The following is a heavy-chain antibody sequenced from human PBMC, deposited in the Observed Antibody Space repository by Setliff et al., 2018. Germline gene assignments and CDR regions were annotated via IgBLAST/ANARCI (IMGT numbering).Heavy chain of an antibody. V-gene: IGHV3-30*02. CDR3: AKDVWYFGAPDHQSDY. J-gene: IGHJ4*02. CDR1: GFTFSSYG. CDR2: IRYDGSNK. Sequence: GSLRLSCAASGFTFSSYGMHWVRQAPGKGLEWVAFIRYDGSNKYYADSVKGRFTISRDNSKNTLYLQMNSLRAEDTAVYYCAKDVWYFGAPDHQSDYWGQGTLVTVSS. D-gene: IGHD3-16*01.